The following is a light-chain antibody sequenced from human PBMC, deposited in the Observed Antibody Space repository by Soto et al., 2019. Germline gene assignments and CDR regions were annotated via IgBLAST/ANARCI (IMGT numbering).Light chain of an antibody. Sequence: DIQMTQSPSFVSAAVGDRVTITCRASQDISNWLAWYQQKPGRAPKLLIYDSSSLESGVPSRFSGSGSGTDFTLTISGLQPDDFATYYCQQYHTFSIAFGQGTRLEIK. J-gene: IGKJ5*01. CDR2: DSS. CDR1: QDISNW. CDR3: QQYHTFSIA. V-gene: IGKV1-5*01.